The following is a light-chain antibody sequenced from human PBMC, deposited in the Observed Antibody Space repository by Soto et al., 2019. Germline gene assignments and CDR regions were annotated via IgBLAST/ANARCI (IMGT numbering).Light chain of an antibody. V-gene: IGLV2-14*01. Sequence: QSALTQPASVSGSPGQSITISCTGTNSDVGGYNYVSWYQQHPGRVPKLMIYGVSNRPSGISNRFSGSKSANTASLTISGLQAEDEAAYYCSSYTSSSTWVFGGGTKVTVL. CDR3: SSYTSSSTWV. CDR2: GVS. CDR1: NSDVGGYNY. J-gene: IGLJ3*02.